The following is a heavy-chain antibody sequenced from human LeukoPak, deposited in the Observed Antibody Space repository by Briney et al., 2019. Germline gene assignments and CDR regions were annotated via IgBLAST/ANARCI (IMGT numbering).Heavy chain of an antibody. V-gene: IGHV3-7*01. CDR3: ARAKGYYDRSGYYPLVAFDI. Sequence: PGGSLRLSCAASGFTFSSYWMSWVRQAPGKGLEWVANIKQDGSEKYYVDSVKGRFTISRDNAKNSLYLQMNSLRAEDTAVYYCARAKGYYDRSGYYPLVAFDIWGQGTMVTVSS. CDR2: IKQDGSEK. J-gene: IGHJ3*02. CDR1: GFTFSSYW. D-gene: IGHD3-22*01.